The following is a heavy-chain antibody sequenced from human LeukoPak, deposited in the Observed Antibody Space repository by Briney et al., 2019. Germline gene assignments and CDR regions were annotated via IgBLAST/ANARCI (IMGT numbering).Heavy chain of an antibody. CDR3: ARDHNWGPDY. D-gene: IGHD7-27*01. CDR1: GFTFTGHY. Sequence: ASMKVSCKTSGFTFTGHYMHWLRQAPGQGLEWMGWINANTGVTHYAVKFQGRVTITRDTSISTVYMDLSSLQSDDTAVYYCARDHNWGPDYWGQGTLVLVSS. V-gene: IGHV1-2*02. J-gene: IGHJ4*02. CDR2: INANTGVT.